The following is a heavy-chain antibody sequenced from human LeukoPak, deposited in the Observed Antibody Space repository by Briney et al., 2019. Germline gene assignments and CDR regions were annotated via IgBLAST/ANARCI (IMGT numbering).Heavy chain of an antibody. CDR3: ARAGGNGYGSMFFDY. V-gene: IGHV1-2*02. CDR1: GYSFTGYF. D-gene: IGHD5-18*01. Sequence: ASVKVSCKASGYSFTGYFMHWVRQAPGQGLEWMGWINPRSGGTTYAQKFQDRVTMTRDTSITTAYLELTSLRSDDTAVYFCARAGGNGYGSMFFDYWGQETRVTVSS. CDR2: INPRSGGT. J-gene: IGHJ4*02.